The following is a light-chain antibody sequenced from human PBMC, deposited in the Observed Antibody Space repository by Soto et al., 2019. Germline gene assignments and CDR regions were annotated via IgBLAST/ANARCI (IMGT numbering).Light chain of an antibody. CDR1: NSNIGADHD. Sequence: QSVLTQPPSVSGAPGQRVTISCTGSNSNIGADHDVHWYQQLPGEAPKLVMYATINRPSGVPDRFSGSKSGDTASLTISGLQAGDEADYYCCSYSTSNTHNYVFGTGTQLTVL. CDR2: ATI. J-gene: IGLJ1*01. CDR3: CSYSTSNTHNYV. V-gene: IGLV1-40*01.